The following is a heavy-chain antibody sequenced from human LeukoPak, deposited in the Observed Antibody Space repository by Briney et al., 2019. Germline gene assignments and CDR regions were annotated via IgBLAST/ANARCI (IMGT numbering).Heavy chain of an antibody. CDR2: ISSSGSTI. CDR3: AREDYYGPGSPTY. J-gene: IGHJ4*02. D-gene: IGHD3-10*01. V-gene: IGHV3-48*03. CDR1: GFTFSSYE. Sequence: GGSLRLSCAASGFTFSSYEMNWVRQAPGKGLEWVSYISSSGSTIYYADSVKGRFTISRDNAKNSLYLQMNSLRAEDTAVYYCAREDYYGPGSPTYWGQGTLVTVSS.